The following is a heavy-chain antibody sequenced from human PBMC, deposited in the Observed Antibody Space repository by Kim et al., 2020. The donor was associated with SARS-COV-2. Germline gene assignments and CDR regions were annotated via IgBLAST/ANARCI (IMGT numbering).Heavy chain of an antibody. CDR2: IYYGGTI. V-gene: IGHV4-59*01. CDR3: ARSTKGRWYFDL. Sequence: SETLSLTYTVSGGSISGYYWSWIRQPPGKGLEWIGYIYYGGTINYYPSLKSRVTISVDTSKNQLSLNLTSVTAADTAVYYCARSTKGRWYFDLWGRGTLVTVSS. CDR1: GGSISGYY. J-gene: IGHJ2*01. D-gene: IGHD2-8*01.